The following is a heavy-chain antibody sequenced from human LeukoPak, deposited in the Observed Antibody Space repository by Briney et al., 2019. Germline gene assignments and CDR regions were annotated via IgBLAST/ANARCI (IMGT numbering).Heavy chain of an antibody. CDR3: ARDGVGASLDY. CDR1: GGSISSSSYS. CDR2: IYHSGST. J-gene: IGHJ4*02. V-gene: IGHV4-30-2*01. Sequence: PSETLPLTCTVSGGSISSSSYSWSWIRQPPGKGLEWIGYIYHSGSTYYNPSLKSRVTISVDRSKNQFSLKLSSVTAADTAVYYCARDGVGASLDYWGQGTLVTVSS.